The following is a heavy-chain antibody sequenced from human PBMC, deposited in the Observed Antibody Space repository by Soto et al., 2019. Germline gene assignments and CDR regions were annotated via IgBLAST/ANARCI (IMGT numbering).Heavy chain of an antibody. D-gene: IGHD3-16*02. V-gene: IGHV2-5*02. J-gene: IGHJ4*02. Sequence: QITLKESGPTLVKPTQTLTLTCTFSGFSLSTSGVGVGWIRQPPGKALEWLALIYWDDDKRYSPSLKSRLTITKDTSKNPVVLTMTNMDPVDTATYYCAHRRAVNDYIWGSYRYTDYFDYWGQGTLVTVSS. CDR2: IYWDDDK. CDR3: AHRRAVNDYIWGSYRYTDYFDY. CDR1: GFSLSTSGVG.